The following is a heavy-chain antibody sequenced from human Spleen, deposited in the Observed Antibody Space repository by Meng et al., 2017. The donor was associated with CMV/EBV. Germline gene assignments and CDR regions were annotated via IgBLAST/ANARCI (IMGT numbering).Heavy chain of an antibody. CDR3: ATRIFYSSSWYGMDV. J-gene: IGHJ6*02. CDR2: IIPIFGTA. Sequence: SVKVSCKASGGTFSSYAISWVRQAPGQGLEWMGGIIPIFGTANYAQKFQGRVTITTGGSTSTAYMELSSLRSEDTAVYYCATRIFYSSSWYGMDVWGQGTTVTVSS. CDR1: GGTFSSYA. D-gene: IGHD6-13*01. V-gene: IGHV1-69*05.